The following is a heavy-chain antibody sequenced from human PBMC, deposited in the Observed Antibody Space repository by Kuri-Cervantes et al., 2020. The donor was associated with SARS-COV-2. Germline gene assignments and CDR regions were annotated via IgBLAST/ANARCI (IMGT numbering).Heavy chain of an antibody. CDR2: IRYDGSNK. V-gene: IGHV3-30*02. Sequence: GGSLRLSCAASGFTFSSYGMHWVRQAPGKGLEWVAFIRYDGSNKYYADSVKGRFTISRDNAKNSLYLQMNSLRAEDTAVYYCARGCSAGGDCSYYFDYWGQGTLVTVSS. CDR1: GFTFSSYG. CDR3: ARGCSAGGDCSYYFDY. D-gene: IGHD2-21*02. J-gene: IGHJ4*02.